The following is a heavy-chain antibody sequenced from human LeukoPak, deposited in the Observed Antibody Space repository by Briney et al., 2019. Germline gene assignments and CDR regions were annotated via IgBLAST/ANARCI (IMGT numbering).Heavy chain of an antibody. CDR3: ARVMMLTAMPDYFDH. Sequence: PSQTLSLTCTVSGGSISSGGYYWRWIRQHPGKGLEWIGYIYYSGSTYYNPSLKSRVTISVDTSKNQFSLKLSSVTAADTAVYYCARVMMLTAMPDYFDHWGQGTLVTVSS. V-gene: IGHV4-31*03. CDR2: IYYSGST. CDR1: GGSISSGGYY. D-gene: IGHD2-2*01. J-gene: IGHJ4*02.